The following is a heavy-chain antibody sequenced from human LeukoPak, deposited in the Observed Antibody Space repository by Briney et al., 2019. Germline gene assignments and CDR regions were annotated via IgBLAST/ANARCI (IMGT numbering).Heavy chain of an antibody. D-gene: IGHD6-13*01. CDR1: GFTFSSYA. CDR3: ARDEGYISPTHFDY. Sequence: GGSLRLSCAAAGFTFSSYAMNWVRQAPGKGLEWVAVISYDGSNKYYADSVKGRFTISRDNSKNTLYLQMNSLRAEDTAVYYCARDEGYISPTHFDYWGQGTLVTVSS. J-gene: IGHJ4*02. V-gene: IGHV3-30*04. CDR2: ISYDGSNK.